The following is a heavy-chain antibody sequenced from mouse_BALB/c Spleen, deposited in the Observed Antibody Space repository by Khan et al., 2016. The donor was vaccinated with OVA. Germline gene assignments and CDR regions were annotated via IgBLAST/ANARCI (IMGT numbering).Heavy chain of an antibody. J-gene: IGHJ2*01. V-gene: IGHV14-3*02. CDR3: APAGTGDYFDY. Sequence: VQLKESGAELVKPGASVKLSCTASGFNIKDTHMHWVKQRPEQGLEWIGRIDPAHDNSQYDPRFQGKAPITADPSSNPAYLHLSSLTSEDTAVYYGAPAGTGDYFDYWGQGTTLTVSS. CDR1: GFNIKDTH. CDR2: IDPAHDNS. D-gene: IGHD4-1*01.